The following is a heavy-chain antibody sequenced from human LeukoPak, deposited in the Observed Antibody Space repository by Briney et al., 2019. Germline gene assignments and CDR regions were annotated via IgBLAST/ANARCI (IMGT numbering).Heavy chain of an antibody. J-gene: IGHJ6*03. V-gene: IGHV4-59*01. CDR1: GGSISSYY. D-gene: IGHD3-22*01. CDR2: IYYSGST. Sequence: SETLSLTCTVSGGSISSYYWSWIRQPPGKGLEWIGYIYYSGSTNYNPSLKSRVTISVDTSKNQFSLKLSSVTAADTAVYYCARVNYDSSGYYGYYYMDVWGKGTTVTISS. CDR3: ARVNYDSSGYYGYYYMDV.